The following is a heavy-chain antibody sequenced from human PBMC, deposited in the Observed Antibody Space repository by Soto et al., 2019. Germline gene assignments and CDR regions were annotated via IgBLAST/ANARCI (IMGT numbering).Heavy chain of an antibody. J-gene: IGHJ4*02. V-gene: IGHV1-46*01. Sequence: GASEKVSCKASRYTFTSYYMHWVRQAPGQGLEWMGIINPSGGSTSYAQKFQRRVTMTRDTSTSTVYMELSSLRSEDTAVYYCARAIREYSSSWFVYFDYWGQGTLVSVSS. D-gene: IGHD6-13*01. CDR3: ARAIREYSSSWFVYFDY. CDR2: INPSGGST. CDR1: RYTFTSYY.